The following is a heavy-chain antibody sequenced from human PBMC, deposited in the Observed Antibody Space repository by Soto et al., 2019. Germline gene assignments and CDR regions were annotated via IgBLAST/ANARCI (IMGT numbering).Heavy chain of an antibody. V-gene: IGHV4-4*07. CDR3: VRDGTKTLRAWFDP. CDR2: IYATGTT. D-gene: IGHD1-1*01. J-gene: IGHJ5*02. Sequence: PSETLSLTCTVSGASISGFYWSWIRKSAGKGLEWIGRIYATGTTDYNPSLKSRVMMSVDTSKKQFSLKLRSVTAADTAAYYCVRDGTKTLRAWFDPWGQGISVTVSS. CDR1: GASISGFY.